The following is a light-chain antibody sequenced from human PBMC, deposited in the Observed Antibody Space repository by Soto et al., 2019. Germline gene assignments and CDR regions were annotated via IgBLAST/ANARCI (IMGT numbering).Light chain of an antibody. V-gene: IGKV3-15*01. J-gene: IGKJ5*01. Sequence: EIVMTQSPATLSVSPGERATLSCRASQSVSGNLAWYQQKPGQAPRLLIYGASTRATGIPARFSGSGSGTEFTLTISSLQSEDFALYYCQHYNNWPRITFGQGTRLEIK. CDR1: QSVSGN. CDR3: QHYNNWPRIT. CDR2: GAS.